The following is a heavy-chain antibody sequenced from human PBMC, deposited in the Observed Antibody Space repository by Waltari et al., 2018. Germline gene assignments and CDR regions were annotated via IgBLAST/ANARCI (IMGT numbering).Heavy chain of an antibody. CDR2: ISSGISYI. CDR3: AREWGVMVGTAAFYFDY. Sequence: EVQLVGSGGGLVKPGGSLRLSCAASGFTFSSYTMNWVRQAPGKGLGWVSSISSGISYIYYADSVKGRFIISRDNAKNSLYLQMNSLRAEDTAVYYCAREWGVMVGTAAFYFDYWGQGTLVTVSS. D-gene: IGHD2-15*01. CDR1: GFTFSSYT. J-gene: IGHJ4*02. V-gene: IGHV3-21*02.